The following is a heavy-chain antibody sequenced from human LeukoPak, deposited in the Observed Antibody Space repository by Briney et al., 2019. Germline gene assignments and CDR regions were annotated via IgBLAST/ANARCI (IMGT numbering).Heavy chain of an antibody. J-gene: IGHJ4*02. V-gene: IGHV3-21*01. CDR2: ISSSSSYI. D-gene: IGHD6-13*01. CDR1: GFTFSSYS. Sequence: PGGSLGVSCAASGFTFSSYSMNWVRQAQGKGLEWVSSISSSSSYIYYADSVKGRFTISRDNAKNSLYLQMNSLRAEDTAVYYCARGGQQLVPPDYWGQGTLVTVSS. CDR3: ARGGQQLVPPDY.